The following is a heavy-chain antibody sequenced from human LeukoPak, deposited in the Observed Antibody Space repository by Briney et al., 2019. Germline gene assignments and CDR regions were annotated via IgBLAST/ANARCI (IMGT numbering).Heavy chain of an antibody. D-gene: IGHD1-26*01. CDR2: ISSSGSTI. V-gene: IGHV3-48*03. J-gene: IGHJ4*02. CDR1: GFTFSSYE. CDR3: ASEGGTYSFDY. Sequence: GGSLRLSCTASGFTFSSYEMNWVRQAPGKGLEWVSYISSSGSTIYYADSVKGRFTISRDNAMDSLYLQMNSLRAEDTAVYYCASEGGTYSFDYWGQGTLVTVSS.